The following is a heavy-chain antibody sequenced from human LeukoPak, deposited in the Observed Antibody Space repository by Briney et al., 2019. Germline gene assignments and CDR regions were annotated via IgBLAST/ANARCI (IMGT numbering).Heavy chain of an antibody. CDR3: ARDYYDSSGLRSWHYFDY. CDR1: GFTFSTYA. CDR2: ISYDGSNK. J-gene: IGHJ4*02. V-gene: IGHV3-30-3*01. Sequence: GGSLRLSCAASGFTFSTYAMYWVRQAPGKGLEWVSIISYDGSNKYYADSVKGRFTISRDNSKNTLYLQMNSLRAEDTAVYYCARDYYDSSGLRSWHYFDYWGQGTLVAVSS. D-gene: IGHD3-22*01.